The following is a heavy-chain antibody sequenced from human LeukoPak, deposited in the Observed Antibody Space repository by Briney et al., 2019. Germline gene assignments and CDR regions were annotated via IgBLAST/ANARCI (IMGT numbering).Heavy chain of an antibody. Sequence: ASVKVSCKASGYTFSSYGITWVRQAPGQGPEWMGWISAYNGNTNYAQKFQGRVTMTIETPTSTAYMELRSLRSDDTAVYYCARGGVDSSGYYLISIDYGGRGILVTVSS. J-gene: IGHJ4*02. CDR2: ISAYNGNT. CDR1: GYTFSSYG. V-gene: IGHV1-18*01. D-gene: IGHD3-22*01. CDR3: ARGGVDSSGYYLISIDY.